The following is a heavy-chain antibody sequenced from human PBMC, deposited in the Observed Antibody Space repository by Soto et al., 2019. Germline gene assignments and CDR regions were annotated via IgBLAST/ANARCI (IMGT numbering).Heavy chain of an antibody. CDR2: IATYNSNK. J-gene: IGHJ5*02. D-gene: IGHD3-10*01. V-gene: IGHV1-18*01. CDR3: ARVLRGVVNWFDP. CDR1: GDTFTNFG. Sequence: HLVQSGPEVKKPGASVTVSCKTSGDTFTNFGLSWVRQAPGQGLEWMGWIATYNSNKNYAQKFQGRLTLNTDTSTSTGYMELKSLEYDDTAVYDCARVLRGVVNWFDPWGQGTLVTVSS.